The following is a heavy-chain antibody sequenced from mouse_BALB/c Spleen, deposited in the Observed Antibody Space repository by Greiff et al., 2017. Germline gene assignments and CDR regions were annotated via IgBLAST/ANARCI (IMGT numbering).Heavy chain of an antibody. J-gene: IGHJ2*01. CDR3: ARDAITYYFDY. CDR1: GFTFTDYY. CDR2: IRNKANGYTT. D-gene: IGHD2-4*01. Sequence: EVKLMESGGGLVQPGGSLRLSCATSGFTFTDYYMSWVRQPPGKALEWLGFIRNKANGYTTEYSASVKGRFTISRDNSQSILYLQMNTLRAEDSATYYCARDAITYYFDYWGQGTTLTVSS. V-gene: IGHV7-3*02.